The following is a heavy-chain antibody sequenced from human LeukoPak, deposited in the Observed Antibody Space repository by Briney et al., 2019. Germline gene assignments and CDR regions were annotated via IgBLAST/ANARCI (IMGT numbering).Heavy chain of an antibody. CDR1: GGTFSSYA. V-gene: IGHV1-69*04. J-gene: IGHJ5*02. D-gene: IGHD6-13*01. CDR3: ARSHYSSSWGSWFDP. CDR2: IIPILGIA. Sequence: SVRVSCKASGGTFSSYAISWVRQAPGQGLEWMGRIIPILGIANYAQKFQGRVTITADKSTSTAYMELSSLRSEDTAVYYCARSHYSSSWGSWFDPWGQGTLVTVSS.